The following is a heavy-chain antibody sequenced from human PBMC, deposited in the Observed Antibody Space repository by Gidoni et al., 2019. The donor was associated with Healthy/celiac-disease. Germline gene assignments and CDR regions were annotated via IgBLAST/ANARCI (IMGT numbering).Heavy chain of an antibody. CDR3: ARHTTVVIASFDY. V-gene: IGHV4-39*01. CDR1: GGSISSSSYY. Sequence: QLQLQESGPGLVKPSETLSLTCTVSGGSISSSSYYWGWIRQPPGKGLEWIGSIYYSGSTYYNPSLKSRVTISVDTSKNQFSLKLSSVTAADTAVYYCARHTTVVIASFDYWGQGTLVTVSS. J-gene: IGHJ4*02. D-gene: IGHD2-21*01. CDR2: IYYSGST.